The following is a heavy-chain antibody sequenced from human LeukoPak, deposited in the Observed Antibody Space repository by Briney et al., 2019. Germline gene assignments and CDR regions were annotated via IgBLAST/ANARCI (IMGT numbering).Heavy chain of an antibody. CDR2: ISYDGSNK. CDR3: AKVTGDKGIAAAGTRGPVDY. Sequence: GRSLRLSCAASGFTFRSYSMHWVRQAPGKGLEWVAVISYDGSNKYYADSVKGRFTISRDNSKNTLYLQMNSLRAEDTAVYYCAKVTGDKGIAAAGTRGPVDYWGQGTLVTVSS. D-gene: IGHD6-13*01. J-gene: IGHJ4*02. V-gene: IGHV3-30*04. CDR1: GFTFRSYS.